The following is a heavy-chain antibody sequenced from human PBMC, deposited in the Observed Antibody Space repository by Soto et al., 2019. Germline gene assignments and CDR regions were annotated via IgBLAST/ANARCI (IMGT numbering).Heavy chain of an antibody. D-gene: IGHD3-16*01. CDR2: INGDGSST. CDR3: ARDLGS. V-gene: IGHV3-74*01. CDR1: GVTFSTYW. Sequence: SLRLSCAASGVTFSTYWMHWVRQAPGKGLVWVSRINGDGSSTAYADSVKGRFTISRDNAKKTLFLQMNSLRAEDTAMYYCARDLGSWGQGTLVTVSS. J-gene: IGHJ5*02.